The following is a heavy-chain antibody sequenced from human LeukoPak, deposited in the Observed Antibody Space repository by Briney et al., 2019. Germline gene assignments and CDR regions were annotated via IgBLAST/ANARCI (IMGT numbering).Heavy chain of an antibody. V-gene: IGHV1-69*04. D-gene: IGHD6-13*01. CDR1: GGTFSSYA. Sequence: SVKVSCKASGGTFSSYAISWVRQAPGQGLEWMVRIFPILGIANYAQKFQGRVTITADRSTSTAYMELSSLRSEDTAVYYCAGEEGIAAAAAIYYYGMDVWGQGTTVTVSS. J-gene: IGHJ6*02. CDR3: AGEEGIAAAAAIYYYGMDV. CDR2: IFPILGIA.